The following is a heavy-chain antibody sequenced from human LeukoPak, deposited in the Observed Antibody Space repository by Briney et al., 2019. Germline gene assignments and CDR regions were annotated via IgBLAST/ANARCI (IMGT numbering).Heavy chain of an antibody. J-gene: IGHJ5*02. CDR2: ISAYNGNT. CDR3: ARVQPDSSSWYNCWFDP. D-gene: IGHD6-13*01. CDR1: GYTFTSYG. V-gene: IGHV1-18*01. Sequence: ASVKVSCKASGYTFTSYGISWVRQAPGQGLEWMGWISAYNGNTNYAQKLQGRVTMTTDTSTSTAYMELRSLRSDDTAVYYCARVQPDSSSWYNCWFDPWGQGTLVTVSS.